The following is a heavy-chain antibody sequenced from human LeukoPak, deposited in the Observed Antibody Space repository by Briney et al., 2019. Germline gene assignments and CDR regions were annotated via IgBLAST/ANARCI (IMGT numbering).Heavy chain of an antibody. Sequence: PGGSLRLSRAASGFTLSSYSINWVRQAPGKGLEWVSSISSSSSYIYYADSVKGRSTISRDNAKHSTYLQRNSLRAEDTAVYYCARESREVNQVDYWGQGTLVTVSS. J-gene: IGHJ4*02. V-gene: IGHV3-21*01. CDR1: GFTLSSYS. D-gene: IGHD1-14*01. CDR2: ISSSSSYI. CDR3: ARESREVNQVDY.